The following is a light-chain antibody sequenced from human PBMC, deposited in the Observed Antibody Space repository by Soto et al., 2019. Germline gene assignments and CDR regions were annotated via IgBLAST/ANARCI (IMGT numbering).Light chain of an antibody. V-gene: IGKV3-11*01. CDR2: DAS. J-gene: IGKJ3*01. CDR3: QQRSNWPSFT. Sequence: EIVLTQSPATLSLSPGERATLSCRASQSVSSYLAWYQQKPGQAPRLLIYDASNRATGIPARFSGSGSGTDFTLTISSLEPEDFAVYYCQQRSNWPSFTFGLGTKVDIK. CDR1: QSVSSY.